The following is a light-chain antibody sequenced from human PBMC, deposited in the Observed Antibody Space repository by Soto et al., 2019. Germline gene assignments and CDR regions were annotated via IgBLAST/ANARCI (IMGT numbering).Light chain of an antibody. CDR1: NNEVGGYDY. Sequence: QSVVTQPSSVSGSPGQSINISCTGNNNEVGGYDYVSWYQHHPGKAPKLIIYDVSNRPSGVSNPFSGSKSGNTASLTISGLQPEDEADYYCSSYTTSNTRQIVFGTGTKVTVL. V-gene: IGLV2-14*03. CDR2: DVS. CDR3: SSYTTSNTRQIV. J-gene: IGLJ1*01.